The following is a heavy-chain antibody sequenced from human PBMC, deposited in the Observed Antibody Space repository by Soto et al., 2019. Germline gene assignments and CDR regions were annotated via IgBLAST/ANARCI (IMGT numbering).Heavy chain of an antibody. J-gene: IGHJ6*02. Sequence: SETLSLTCGVYGGSFSGYYWGWIRQPPGKGLEWIGEINHSGSTNYNPSLKSRVTISVDTSKNQFSLKLSSVTAADTAVYYCARGPGIAAAGTVDYYYGMDVWGQGTTVTVSS. CDR3: ARGPGIAAAGTVDYYYGMDV. V-gene: IGHV4-34*01. D-gene: IGHD6-13*01. CDR2: INHSGST. CDR1: GGSFSGYY.